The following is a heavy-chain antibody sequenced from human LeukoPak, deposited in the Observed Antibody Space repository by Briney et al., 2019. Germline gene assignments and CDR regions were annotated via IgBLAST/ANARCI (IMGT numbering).Heavy chain of an antibody. J-gene: IGHJ5*02. D-gene: IGHD6-13*01. CDR3: ARGRDSSSWYASLNWFDP. Sequence: GASVKVSCKASGYTFTSYDINWVRQATGRGLEWMGWMNPNSGNTGYAQKFQGRVTMTRNTSISTAYMELSSLRSEDTAVYYCARGRDSSSWYASLNWFDPWGQGTLVTVSS. CDR2: MNPNSGNT. CDR1: GYTFTSYD. V-gene: IGHV1-8*01.